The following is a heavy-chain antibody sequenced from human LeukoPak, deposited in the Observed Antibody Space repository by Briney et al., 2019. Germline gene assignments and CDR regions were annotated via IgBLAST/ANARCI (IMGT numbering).Heavy chain of an antibody. J-gene: IGHJ6*02. V-gene: IGHV1-2*02. Sequence: ASVKVSCKTSGYTFIDYYMHWVRQAPGQGPEWMAWINPSTGDTNYAQKFQGRVTMTRDTSIRTVYMELSSLRSDDTAVYYCARDPSISSSPLRPTYYSYYGMDVWGQGTTVTVSS. D-gene: IGHD6-6*01. CDR1: GYTFIDYY. CDR2: INPSTGDT. CDR3: ARDPSISSSPLRPTYYSYYGMDV.